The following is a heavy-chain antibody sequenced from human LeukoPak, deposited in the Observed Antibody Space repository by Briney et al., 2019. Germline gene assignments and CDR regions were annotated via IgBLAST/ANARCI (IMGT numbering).Heavy chain of an antibody. CDR3: ATRAGTAPNY. Sequence: ASVKVSCKVSGYTFTDYYMHWVQQAPGKGLEWMGLVDPEDGETIYAEKFQGRVTITADTSTDTAYMELSSLRSEDTAVHYCATRAGTAPNYWGQGTLVTVSS. CDR1: GYTFTDYY. V-gene: IGHV1-69-2*01. CDR2: VDPEDGET. D-gene: IGHD1-1*01. J-gene: IGHJ4*02.